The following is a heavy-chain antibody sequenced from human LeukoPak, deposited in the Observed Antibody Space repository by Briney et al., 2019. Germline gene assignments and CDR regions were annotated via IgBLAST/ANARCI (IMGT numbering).Heavy chain of an antibody. CDR2: IYYSGST. D-gene: IGHD3-22*01. CDR3: ARAVVVVIHTAYYFDY. CDR1: GGSISSGGYY. V-gene: IGHV4-31*03. J-gene: IGHJ4*02. Sequence: SETLSLTCTVSGGSISSGGYYWSWIHHHPGNGLEWIGYIYYSGSTYYNPSLKSRVTISVDTSKNQFSLRLSSVTAADTAVYYCARAVVVVIHTAYYFDYWGQGTLVTVSS.